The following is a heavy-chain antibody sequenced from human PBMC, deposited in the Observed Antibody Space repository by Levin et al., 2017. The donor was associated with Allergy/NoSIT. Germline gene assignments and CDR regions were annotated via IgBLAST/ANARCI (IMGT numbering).Heavy chain of an antibody. D-gene: IGHD1-7*01. CDR1: GFTFSDYY. V-gene: IGHV3-11*01. Sequence: TGGSLRLSCAASGFTFSDYYMSWIRQAPGKGLEWVSYISSSGSTIYYADSVKGRFTISRDNAKNSLYLQMNSLRAEDTAVYYCASWDNWNYDLGMDVWGQGTTVTVSS. CDR3: ASWDNWNYDLGMDV. J-gene: IGHJ6*02. CDR2: ISSSGSTI.